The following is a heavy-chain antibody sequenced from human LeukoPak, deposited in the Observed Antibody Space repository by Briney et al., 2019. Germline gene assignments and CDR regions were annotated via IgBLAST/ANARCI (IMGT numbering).Heavy chain of an antibody. V-gene: IGHV4-59*08. D-gene: IGHD1-26*01. CDR3: ARLGGEHNFDY. Sequence: SETLSLTCTVSGGSISSYYWSWVRQPPGKELEWIGYIYYSGSTNYNPSLKSRVTISVDTSKNQFSLKLSSVTAADTAVYYCARLGGEHNFDYWGQGTLVTVSS. J-gene: IGHJ4*02. CDR2: IYYSGST. CDR1: GGSISSYY.